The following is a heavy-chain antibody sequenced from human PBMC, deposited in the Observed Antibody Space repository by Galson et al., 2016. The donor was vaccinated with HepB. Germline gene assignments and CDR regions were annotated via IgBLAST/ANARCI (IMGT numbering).Heavy chain of an antibody. J-gene: IGHJ4*02. CDR1: EFTFSNYW. D-gene: IGHD2-15*01. CDR3: AGASTWWYTFDY. V-gene: IGHV3-74*01. Sequence: SLRLSCAASEFTFSNYWMHWVRQAPGKGLVWVSLINSDGSNTNYADSVKGRFTISRDNAKNTLYLQMNSLRAEDTAVYYCAGASTWWYTFDYWGQGTLVTVSS. CDR2: INSDGSNT.